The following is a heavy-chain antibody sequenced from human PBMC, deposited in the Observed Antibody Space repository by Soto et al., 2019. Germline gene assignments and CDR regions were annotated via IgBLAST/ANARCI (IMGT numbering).Heavy chain of an antibody. J-gene: IGHJ4*02. CDR2: IIPIFGTA. D-gene: IGHD2-2*01. Sequence: GASVKVSCKASGGTFSSYAISWVRQAPGQGLEWMGGIIPIFGTANYAQKFQGRVTITADESTSTAYMELSSLRSEDTAVYYCARGAVVVPAAIYEIDYWGQGTLVTVSS. CDR1: GGTFSSYA. V-gene: IGHV1-69*13. CDR3: ARGAVVVPAAIYEIDY.